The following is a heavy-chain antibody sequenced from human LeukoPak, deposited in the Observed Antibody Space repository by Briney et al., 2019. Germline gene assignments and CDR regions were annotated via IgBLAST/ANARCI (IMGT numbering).Heavy chain of an antibody. D-gene: IGHD5-12*01. J-gene: IGHJ4*02. CDR1: GYTFSSYN. V-gene: IGHV3-21*01. Sequence: GGSLRLFCAASGYTFSSYNMNWVRQAPGKGLEWVTSISSSSSYIYYADSVKGRLTISRDNAKNTLYLQMNSLSAEDTAVYYCARDISGYDPYYFYYWGQGTLVTVSS. CDR3: ARDISGYDPYYFYY. CDR2: ISSSSSYI.